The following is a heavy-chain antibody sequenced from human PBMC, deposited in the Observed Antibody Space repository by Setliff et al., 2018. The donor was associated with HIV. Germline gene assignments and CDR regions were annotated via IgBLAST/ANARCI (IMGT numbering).Heavy chain of an antibody. CDR3: ARDGYYYDSSGHLAYYFDY. D-gene: IGHD3-22*01. Sequence: GASVKVSCKASGYTFTFYGMNWVRQAPGQGLEWMGWINTYTGNPTYAQDFTGRFVFSLDTSVSTAYLQISSLKAEDIAVYYCARDGYYYDSSGHLAYYFDYWGQGTLVTVSS. V-gene: IGHV7-4-1*02. J-gene: IGHJ4*02. CDR2: INTYTGNP. CDR1: GYTFTFYG.